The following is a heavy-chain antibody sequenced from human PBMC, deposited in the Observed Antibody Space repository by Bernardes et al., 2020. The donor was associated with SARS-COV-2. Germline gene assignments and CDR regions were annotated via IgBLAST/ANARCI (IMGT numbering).Heavy chain of an antibody. V-gene: IGHV3-30*18. CDR2: VSYDGTTK. CDR1: TFTFSTYG. D-gene: IGHD3-16*01. J-gene: IGHJ4*02. CDR3: AKDQGGGVWTYYFDY. Sequence: GWSLILSCVASTFTFSTYGMHWVRQAPGKGLEWVALVSYDGTTKYYADSVKGRFTISRDDSKNTLYLQMNNLRAEDTAVYYCAKDQGGGVWTYYFDYWGQGTLVTVSS.